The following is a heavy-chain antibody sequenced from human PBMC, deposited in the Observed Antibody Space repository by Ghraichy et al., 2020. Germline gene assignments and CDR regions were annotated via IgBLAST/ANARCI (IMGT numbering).Heavy chain of an antibody. CDR3: TRGFSRSGPDLNYFAP. V-gene: IGHV6-1*01. CDR2: TYYRSKWYY. CDR1: GDTVSSYSAA. J-gene: IGHJ5*02. D-gene: IGHD6-19*01. Sequence: SETLSLTCVISGDTVSSYSAAWNWIRQSPSGDLEWLGRTYYRSKWYYDYAISVKSRITISPDTSKNQFSLRLNSVTPEDTAVYYCTRGFSRSGPDLNYFAPWGEGTLVSVSS.